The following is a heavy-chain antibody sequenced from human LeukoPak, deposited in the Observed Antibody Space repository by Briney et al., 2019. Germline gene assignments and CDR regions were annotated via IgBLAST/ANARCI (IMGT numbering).Heavy chain of an antibody. V-gene: IGHV4-34*01. CDR1: GGSFSGYY. D-gene: IGHD2-2*01. CDR2: INHSGST. CDR3: ARWRCSSTSCYKPSFDY. J-gene: IGHJ4*02. Sequence: SETLSLTCAVYGGSFSGYYWSWIRQPPGKGLEWIGEINHSGSTNYNPSLKSRVTISVDTSKNQFSLKLSSVTAADTAVYYCARWRCSSTSCYKPSFDYWGQGTLVTVSS.